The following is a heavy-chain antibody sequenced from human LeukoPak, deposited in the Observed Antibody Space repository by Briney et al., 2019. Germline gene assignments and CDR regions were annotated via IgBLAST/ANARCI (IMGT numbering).Heavy chain of an antibody. CDR2: IGIVGNT. D-gene: IGHD6-6*01. CDR1: GFTFSNYE. Sequence: GGSLRLSCAASGFTFSNYEMHWVRLVLGKGLEWVSAIGIVGNTFYAGSVKGRFTISRENAKNSFHLQMNSLGAGDTAVYYCAREGSLSSSDAFDIWGQGTMVTVSS. J-gene: IGHJ3*02. V-gene: IGHV3-13*01. CDR3: AREGSLSSSDAFDI.